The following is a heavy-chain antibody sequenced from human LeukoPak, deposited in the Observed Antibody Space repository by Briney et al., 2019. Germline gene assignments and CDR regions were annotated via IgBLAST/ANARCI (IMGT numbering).Heavy chain of an antibody. CDR2: ISYDGSNT. CDR1: GFTFSNYG. Sequence: PGGSLRLSCAVSGFTFSNYGMHWVRQAPGKGLEWVAVISYDGSNTYSADSVKGRFTISRDNSKNTLYLQMNSLRAEDTAVYYCAKEAFDSSGSSDYWGQGTLVTVSA. D-gene: IGHD3-22*01. J-gene: IGHJ4*02. V-gene: IGHV3-30*18. CDR3: AKEAFDSSGSSDY.